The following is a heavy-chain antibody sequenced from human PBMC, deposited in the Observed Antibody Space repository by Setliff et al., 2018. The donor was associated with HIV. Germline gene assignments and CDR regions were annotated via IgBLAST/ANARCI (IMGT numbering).Heavy chain of an antibody. D-gene: IGHD5-18*01. CDR2: IRYDGTNE. Sequence: PGGSLRLSCRASGFTFSRYAMHWVRQAPGKGRQWVAFIRYDGTNEDYADAVKGRFSISRDNSNNTLYLQMNSLRAEDTAVYYCAKGGQLWFSYFDYWGQGTLVTVSS. CDR1: GFTFSRYA. CDR3: AKGGQLWFSYFDY. V-gene: IGHV3-30*02. J-gene: IGHJ4*02.